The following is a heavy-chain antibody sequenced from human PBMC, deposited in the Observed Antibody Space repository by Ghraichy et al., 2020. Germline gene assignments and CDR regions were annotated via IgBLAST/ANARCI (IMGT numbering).Heavy chain of an antibody. CDR3: ARNLGGYVPHYYCGMDV. CDR2: IYSGGST. J-gene: IGHJ6*02. CDR1: GFTVSSNY. Sequence: GGSLRLSCAASGFTVSSNYMSWVRQAPGKGLEWVSVIYSGGSTYYADSVKCRFTISRDNSKNTLYLQMNSLRAEDTAVYYCARNLGGYVPHYYCGMDVWGQGTTVTVSS. D-gene: IGHD3-22*01. V-gene: IGHV3-53*01.